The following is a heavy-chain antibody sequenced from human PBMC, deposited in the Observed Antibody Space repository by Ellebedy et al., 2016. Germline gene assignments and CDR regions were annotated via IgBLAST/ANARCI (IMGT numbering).Heavy chain of an antibody. CDR3: ATGPPGRITMIVADY. V-gene: IGHV1-46*01. CDR2: INPSGGST. J-gene: IGHJ4*02. CDR1: GYTFTSYY. D-gene: IGHD3-22*01. Sequence: ASVKVSXXASGYTFTSYYMHWVRQPPGQGLEWMGIINPSGGSTSYAQKFQGRVTMTRDTSTSTVYMELSSLRSEDTAVYYCATGPPGRITMIVADYWGQGTLVTVSS.